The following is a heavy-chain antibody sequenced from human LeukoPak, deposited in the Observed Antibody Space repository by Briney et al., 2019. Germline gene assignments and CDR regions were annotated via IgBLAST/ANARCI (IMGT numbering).Heavy chain of an antibody. CDR2: ISGSGCNT. Sequence: GGSLRLSWAASGLSFRSYAMSWARHAPRKGLEWVSAISGSGCNTYYADSVQGRLTSSKDHHKNPLYLEMNSMSAEHTAVYYCAKSPFSSGWYSWGRGTLVTVSS. CDR1: GLSFRSYA. CDR3: AKSPFSSGWYS. D-gene: IGHD6-19*01. J-gene: IGHJ4*02. V-gene: IGHV3-23*01.